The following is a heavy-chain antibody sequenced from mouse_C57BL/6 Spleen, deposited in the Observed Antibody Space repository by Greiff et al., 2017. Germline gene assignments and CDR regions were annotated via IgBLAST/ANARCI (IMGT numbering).Heavy chain of an antibody. Sequence: VQLQQSGAELAKPGASVKLSCKASGYTFTSSWMHWVKQRPGQGLEWIGYINPSSGYTKYNQKFKVKATLTADKSSSTAYMQLSSLTYEDSAVYYCARHDSPGFAYWGQGTLVTVSA. CDR3: ARHDSPGFAY. V-gene: IGHV1-7*01. J-gene: IGHJ3*01. CDR1: GYTFTSSW. CDR2: INPSSGYT. D-gene: IGHD2-4*01.